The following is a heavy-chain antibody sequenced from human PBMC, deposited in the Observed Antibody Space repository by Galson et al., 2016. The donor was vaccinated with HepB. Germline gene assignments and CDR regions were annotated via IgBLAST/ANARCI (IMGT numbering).Heavy chain of an antibody. J-gene: IGHJ6*02. Sequence: SETLSLTCSVSGGSINSYYWSWIRQPPGKGLKWIGYIYHSGSTKYNPSLQSRLSISIDTSRTHFSLRLTSVTAADTAVYYCARDSSSGYYHYYGMDVWGQGTT. CDR1: GGSINSYY. CDR3: ARDSSSGYYHYYGMDV. CDR2: IYHSGST. D-gene: IGHD6-19*01. V-gene: IGHV4-59*01.